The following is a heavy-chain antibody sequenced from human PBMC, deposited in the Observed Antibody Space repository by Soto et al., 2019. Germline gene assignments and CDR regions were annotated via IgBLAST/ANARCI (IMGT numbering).Heavy chain of an antibody. V-gene: IGHV4-34*01. J-gene: IGHJ5*02. D-gene: IGHD6-19*01. CDR1: GGSFSGYY. Sequence: SETLSLTCAVYGGSFSGYYWSWIRQPPGKGLEWIGEINHSGSTNYNPSLKSRVTISVDTSKNQFSLKLSSVTAADTAVYYCARRNSSGWYPGINWFDPWGKGTLVTVSS. CDR2: INHSGST. CDR3: ARRNSSGWYPGINWFDP.